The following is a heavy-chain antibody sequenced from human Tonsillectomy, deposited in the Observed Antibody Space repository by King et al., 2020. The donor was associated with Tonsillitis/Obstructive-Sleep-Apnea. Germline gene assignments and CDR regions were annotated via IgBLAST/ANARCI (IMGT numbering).Heavy chain of an antibody. CDR3: ARGGPWDDSGGYYPFPFDH. CDR2: ISSSSSHI. CDR1: EFTFSTYS. J-gene: IGHJ4*02. D-gene: IGHD3-22*01. Sequence: VQLVESGGGLVKPGGSLRLSCAASEFTFSTYSMNWVRQAPGKGLEWVSSISSSSSHIYYADAVKGRFTISRDNAKNSLYLQMNSLTAEDTAVYYCARGGPWDDSGGYYPFPFDHWGQGTLVTVSS. V-gene: IGHV3-21*01.